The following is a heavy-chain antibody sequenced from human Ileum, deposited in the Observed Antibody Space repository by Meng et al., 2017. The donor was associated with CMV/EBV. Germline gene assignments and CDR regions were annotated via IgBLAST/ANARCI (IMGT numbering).Heavy chain of an antibody. D-gene: IGHD3-22*01. J-gene: IGHJ3*02. CDR2: IYSGGGAT. Sequence: GESLKISCAAFGFTFSTFAMGWVRQAPGKGLEWVSSIYSGGGATHYPDSVKGRFTISRDTSENTLHLQMSSLRVDDTALYYCAKGVTSGSTYRAFDILGQGTKVTVSS. V-gene: IGHV3-23*03. CDR1: GFTFSTFA. CDR3: AKGVTSGSTYRAFDI.